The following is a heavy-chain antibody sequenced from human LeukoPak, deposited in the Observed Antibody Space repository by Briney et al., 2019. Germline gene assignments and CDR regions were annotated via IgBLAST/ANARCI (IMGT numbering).Heavy chain of an antibody. J-gene: IGHJ4*02. Sequence: GGPLRLSCAASGFTFSAYWMHWVRQAPGKGLVWVSRIKYDGSNIIYADSVKGRFTISRDNAKNTLYLQMNSLRAEDTAVYYCARTDNLDYWGQGTLVTVSS. CDR2: IKYDGSNI. D-gene: IGHD5-24*01. CDR1: GFTFSAYW. CDR3: ARTDNLDY. V-gene: IGHV3-74*01.